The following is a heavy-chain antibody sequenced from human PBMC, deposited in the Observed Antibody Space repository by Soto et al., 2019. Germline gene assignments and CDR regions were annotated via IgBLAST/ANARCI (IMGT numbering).Heavy chain of an antibody. V-gene: IGHV4-30-4*01. CDR1: GGSVSSGYNY. Sequence: SETLSLTCTVSGGSVSSGYNYWSWIRQSPGKGLEWIGYISGSGSTGYNPSLKNRLTMSVDRSKNQFTLRLTSVTAADTAVYFCAPESGSTYGYFDYWGQGTQVTVSS. CDR3: APESGSTYGYFDY. CDR2: ISGSGST. D-gene: IGHD5-18*01. J-gene: IGHJ4*02.